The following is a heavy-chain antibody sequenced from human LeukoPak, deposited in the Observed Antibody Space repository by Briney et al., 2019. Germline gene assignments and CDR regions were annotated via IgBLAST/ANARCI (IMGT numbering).Heavy chain of an antibody. Sequence: WESLRLSCAASGFTFSSYAMSWVRQAPGKGLEWVSAINGSGGSTYYADSVKGRFTISRDNSKNTLYLQMNSLRAEDTAVYYCAKDDGDYGGYYYYYMDVWGKGTTVTVSS. CDR3: AKDDGDYGGYYYYYMDV. D-gene: IGHD4-23*01. V-gene: IGHV3-23*01. CDR2: INGSGGST. CDR1: GFTFSSYA. J-gene: IGHJ6*03.